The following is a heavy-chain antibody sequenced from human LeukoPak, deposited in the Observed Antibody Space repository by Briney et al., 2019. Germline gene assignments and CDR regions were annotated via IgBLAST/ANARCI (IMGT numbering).Heavy chain of an antibody. Sequence: GESLKISCKGSGYSFTSYWIGWVRQRPGKGLEWMGIIYPGDSDTRYSPSFQGQVTISADKSISTAHLQWSSLKASDTAMYYRARQGGNSFYYYYMDVWGKGTTVTVSS. CDR1: GYSFTSYW. J-gene: IGHJ6*03. D-gene: IGHD4-23*01. V-gene: IGHV5-51*01. CDR3: ARQGGNSFYYYYMDV. CDR2: IYPGDSDT.